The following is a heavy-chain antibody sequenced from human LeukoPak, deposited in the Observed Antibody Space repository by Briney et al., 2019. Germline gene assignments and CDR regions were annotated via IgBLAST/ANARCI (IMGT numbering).Heavy chain of an antibody. CDR1: GGSISSYY. CDR2: IYYSGST. Sequence: PSETLSLTCTVSGGSISSYYWSWIRQPPGKGLEWIGYIYYSGSTNYNPSLKSRVTISVDTSKNQFSLKLSSVTAADTAVYYCAREGTVRNYFDYWGQGTLVTVSS. CDR3: AREGTVRNYFDY. D-gene: IGHD3/OR15-3a*01. J-gene: IGHJ4*02. V-gene: IGHV4-59*01.